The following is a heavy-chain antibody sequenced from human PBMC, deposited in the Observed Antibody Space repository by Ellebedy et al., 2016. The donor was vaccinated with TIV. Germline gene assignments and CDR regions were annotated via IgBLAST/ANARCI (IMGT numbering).Heavy chain of an antibody. J-gene: IGHJ4*02. V-gene: IGHV3-30*18. Sequence: GESLKISXAASGFTFSSYGMHWVRQAPGKGLEWVAVISYDGSNKYYADSVKGRFTISRDNSKNTLYLQMNSLRAEDTAVYYCAKDQDWSGYYTLLDYWGQGTLVTVSS. CDR3: AKDQDWSGYYTLLDY. CDR1: GFTFSSYG. D-gene: IGHD3-3*01. CDR2: ISYDGSNK.